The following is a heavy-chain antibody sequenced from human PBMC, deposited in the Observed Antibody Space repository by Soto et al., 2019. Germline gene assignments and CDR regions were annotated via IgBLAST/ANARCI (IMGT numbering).Heavy chain of an antibody. V-gene: IGHV1-18*01. CDR1: VYPFTKFG. Sequence: ASLKVSCKASVYPFTKFGINWVRQAPGQGLEWMGWISGHSGGTKYGPKFRDRLTIVTDTSSKTAYMELRSLKSDDTAVYYCAKDGGHGARTHICGMDVWGQGTTVTVSS. D-gene: IGHD1-1*01. J-gene: IGHJ6*02. CDR2: ISGHSGGT. CDR3: AKDGGHGARTHICGMDV.